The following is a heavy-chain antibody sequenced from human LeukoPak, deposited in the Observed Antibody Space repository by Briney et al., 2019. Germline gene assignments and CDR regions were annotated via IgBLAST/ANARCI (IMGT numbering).Heavy chain of an antibody. Sequence: KPSETLSLTCTVSGGSISSSNYYWGWIRQPPGKGLEWIGIIYSSGTTYYNPSLKSRVTISVDTSKSQFSLKLSSVTAADTSLYYCARTSKVGATHYFDYWGQGTLVTVSS. CDR2: IYSSGTT. CDR3: ARTSKVGATHYFDY. V-gene: IGHV4-39*01. CDR1: GGSISSSNYY. J-gene: IGHJ4*02. D-gene: IGHD1-26*01.